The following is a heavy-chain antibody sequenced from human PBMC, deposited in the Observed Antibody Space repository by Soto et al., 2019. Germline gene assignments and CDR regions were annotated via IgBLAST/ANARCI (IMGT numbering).Heavy chain of an antibody. J-gene: IGHJ6*03. Sequence: AAVGCNFRSHAMRRVSQAPEKELEWVSAISDSGGSTYYADSVKGRLTISRDNSKNTLYLQMSSLRAEDTAVYYCAKDQRTQYYVILTGLPMGYYYYYMDVWGKGTTVTVSS. D-gene: IGHD3-9*01. CDR3: AKDQRTQYYVILTGLPMGYYYYYMDV. V-gene: IGHV3-23*01. CDR1: GCNFRSHA. CDR2: ISDSGGST.